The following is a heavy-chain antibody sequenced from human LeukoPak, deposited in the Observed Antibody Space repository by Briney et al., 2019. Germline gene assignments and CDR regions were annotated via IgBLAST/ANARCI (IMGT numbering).Heavy chain of an antibody. Sequence: GGSLRLSCAASGFTFSNYSMNWVRQAPGKGLEWVSFISSSLNSIYYADSVKGRFTISRDNAKNSLYLHMNSLRAEDRAVYYCARTLDYIDYWGEGTLVTVSS. CDR1: GFTFSNYS. CDR3: ARTLDYIDY. CDR2: ISSSLNSI. V-gene: IGHV3-48*01. J-gene: IGHJ4*02.